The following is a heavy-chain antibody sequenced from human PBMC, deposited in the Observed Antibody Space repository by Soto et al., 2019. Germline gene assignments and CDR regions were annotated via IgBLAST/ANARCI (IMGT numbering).Heavy chain of an antibody. D-gene: IGHD5-12*01. V-gene: IGHV1-69*01. J-gene: IGHJ2*01. CDR1: GGSFSKKA. CDR3: ARGASSGFEYWYFDL. CDR2: INTKFGST. Sequence: QVQLVQSGAELKKPGSSVKVSCEASGGSFSKKAISWVRQAPGQGPEWMGGINTKFGSTNYAPKFQGRISITADESTNTVYMALSSLTSEDTAVYYCARGASSGFEYWYFDLWGRGTLVSVSS.